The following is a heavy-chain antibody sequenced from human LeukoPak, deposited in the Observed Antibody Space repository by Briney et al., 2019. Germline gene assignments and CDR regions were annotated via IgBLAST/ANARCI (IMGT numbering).Heavy chain of an antibody. CDR2: ISSSSSTI. J-gene: IGHJ3*02. CDR3: ATPRGYSSSVHDAFDI. CDR1: GFTFSSYS. V-gene: IGHV3-48*01. Sequence: GGSLRLSCAASGFTFSSYSMNWVRQAPGKGLEWVPYISSSSSTIYYADSVKGRFTISRDNAKNSLYLQMNSLRAEDTAVYYCATPRGYSSSVHDAFDIWGQGTMVTVSS. D-gene: IGHD6-6*01.